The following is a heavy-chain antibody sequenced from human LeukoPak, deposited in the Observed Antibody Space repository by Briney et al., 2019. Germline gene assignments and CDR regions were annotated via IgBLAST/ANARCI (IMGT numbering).Heavy chain of an antibody. J-gene: IGHJ3*02. CDR3: ARETHCSSTSCYAFDI. D-gene: IGHD2-2*01. CDR2: ICYSGST. V-gene: IGHV4-61*01. Sequence: SETLSLTCTVSGGSVSSGSYYWSWIRQPPGKGLEWIGYICYSGSTNYNPSLKSRVTISVDTSKNQFSLKLSSVTAADTAVYYCARETHCSSTSCYAFDIWGQGTMVTVSS. CDR1: GGSVSSGSYY.